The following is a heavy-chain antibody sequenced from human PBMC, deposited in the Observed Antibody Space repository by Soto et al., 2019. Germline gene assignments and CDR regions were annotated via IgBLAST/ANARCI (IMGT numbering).Heavy chain of an antibody. CDR1: GGSVSSGSYY. D-gene: IGHD3-16*02. Sequence: SETLSLTCTVSGGSVSSGSYYWSWIRQPPGKGLEWIGYIYYSGSTNYNPSLKSRVTISVDTSKNQFSLKLSSVTAADTAVYYCAREGHMITFGGVIATYFDYWGQGTLVTVSS. CDR2: IYYSGST. V-gene: IGHV4-61*01. J-gene: IGHJ4*02. CDR3: AREGHMITFGGVIATYFDY.